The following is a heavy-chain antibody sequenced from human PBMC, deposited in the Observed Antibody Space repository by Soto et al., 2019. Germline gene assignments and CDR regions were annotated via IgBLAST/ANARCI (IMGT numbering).Heavy chain of an antibody. CDR3: AKDRKDPPYKQLHDFWSGYPSTSNDY. Sequence: PGGSLRLSCAASGFTFSSYAMSWVRQAPGKGLEWVSAISGSGGSTYYADSVKGRFTISRDNSKNTLYLQMNSLRAEDTAVYYCAKDRKDPPYKQLHDFWSGYPSTSNDYWGQGTLVTVSS. CDR1: GFTFSSYA. V-gene: IGHV3-23*01. J-gene: IGHJ4*02. CDR2: ISGSGGST. D-gene: IGHD3-3*01.